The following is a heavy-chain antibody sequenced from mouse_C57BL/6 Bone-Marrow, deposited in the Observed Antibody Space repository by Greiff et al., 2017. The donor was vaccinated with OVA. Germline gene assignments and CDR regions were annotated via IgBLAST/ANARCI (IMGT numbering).Heavy chain of an antibody. CDR1: GFTFSDAW. CDR2: IRNKANNHAT. CDR3: TRPRYYGSSTYYFDH. V-gene: IGHV6-6*01. J-gene: IGHJ2*01. Sequence: EVKLVESGGGLVQPGGSMKLSCAASGFTFSDAWMDWVRQSPEKGLEWVAEIRNKANNHATYYAESVKGRFTISRDDSKSSVYLQMNSLRAEDTGIYYCTRPRYYGSSTYYFDHWGQGTTLTVSS. D-gene: IGHD1-1*01.